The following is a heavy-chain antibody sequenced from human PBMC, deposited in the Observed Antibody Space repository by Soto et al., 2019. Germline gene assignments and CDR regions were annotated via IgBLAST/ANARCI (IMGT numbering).Heavy chain of an antibody. J-gene: IGHJ4*02. CDR2: ISYDGST. V-gene: IGHV3-30-3*02. CDR3: AKLTPLAMIVVVAGGYFDY. Sequence: LRLSCAASGLTFSSYAMHSVRQAPCKVLEWVAVISYDGSTYYAGSVSGRFTISRDNSKNTLYLQMNSLRAEDTAVYYCAKLTPLAMIVVVAGGYFDYWGQGTLVTVSS. D-gene: IGHD3-22*01. CDR1: GLTFSSYA.